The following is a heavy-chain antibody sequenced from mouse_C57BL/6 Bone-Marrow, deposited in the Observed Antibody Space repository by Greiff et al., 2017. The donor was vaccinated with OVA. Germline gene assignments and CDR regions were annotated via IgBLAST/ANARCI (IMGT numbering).Heavy chain of an antibody. Sequence: VQLQQSGPELVKPGASVKISCKASGYSFTGYYMNWVKQSPEKSLEWIGEINPSTGGTTHNQKFKAKATLTVDKSSSTAYMQLKSLTSEDSAVYYCARWNGYYWYFDVWGTGTTVTVSS. CDR1: GYSFTGYY. CDR2: INPSTGGT. J-gene: IGHJ1*03. D-gene: IGHD2-2*01. V-gene: IGHV1-42*01. CDR3: ARWNGYYWYFDV.